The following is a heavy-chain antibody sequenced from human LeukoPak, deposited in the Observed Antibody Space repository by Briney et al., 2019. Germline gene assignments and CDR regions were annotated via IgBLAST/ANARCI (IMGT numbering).Heavy chain of an antibody. CDR3: ARHTRGTTLRKYQLNSKNGVSDYYYYYMDV. Sequence: GESLKISCKGSGYSFTSYWIGWVRQMPGKGLEWMGIIYPGDSDTRYSPSFQGQVTISADKSISTAYLQWSSLKASDTAMYYCARHTRGTTLRKYQLNSKNGVSDYYYYYMDVWGKGTTVTVSS. CDR1: GYSFTSYW. V-gene: IGHV5-51*01. CDR2: IYPGDSDT. D-gene: IGHD2-2*01. J-gene: IGHJ6*03.